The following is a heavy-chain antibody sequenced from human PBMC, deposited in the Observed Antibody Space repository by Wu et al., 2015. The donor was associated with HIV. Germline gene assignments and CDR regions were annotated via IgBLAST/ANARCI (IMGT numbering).Heavy chain of an antibody. V-gene: IGHV1-69*13. D-gene: IGHD3-22*01. J-gene: IGHJ5*02. Sequence: QVQLVQSGAEVKKPGSSVKVSCKASGGTFSSYAISWVRQAPGQGLERMGRIIPIFGTANYAQKFQGRVTITADESTSTAYMELSSLRSEDTAVYYCARGGLYYYDSSGYDWFDPWGQGTLVTVSS. CDR1: GGTFSSYA. CDR3: ARGGLYYYDSSGYDWFDP. CDR2: IIPIFGTA.